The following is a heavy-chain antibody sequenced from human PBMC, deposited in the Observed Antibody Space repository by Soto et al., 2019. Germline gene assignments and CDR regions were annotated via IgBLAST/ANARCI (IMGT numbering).Heavy chain of an antibody. Sequence: XSGKVSCKSSVYPFTSYHVNWVRQAPGQGLEWMGWMNPDSGSTDYALKFQGRLTMARNTSMSTAYLELRSLTSEDTAIYYCARGRFISKGYDSGWYIAHWGQGTQVTVSS. CDR2: MNPDSGST. V-gene: IGHV1-8*01. J-gene: IGHJ1*01. CDR1: VYPFTSYH. CDR3: ARGRFISKGYDSGWYIAH. D-gene: IGHD6-19*01.